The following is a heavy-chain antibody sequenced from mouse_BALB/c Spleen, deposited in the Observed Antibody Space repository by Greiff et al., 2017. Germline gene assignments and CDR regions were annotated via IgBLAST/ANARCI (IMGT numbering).Heavy chain of an antibody. Sequence: QVQLKQSGPELVRPGVSVKISCKGSSYTFTDYAMHWVKQSHAKSLEWIGVISTYYGNTNYNQKFKGKATMTVDKSSSTAYMELARLTSEDSAVYYCARSDREYFDVWGAGTTVTVSS. CDR1: SYTFTDYA. CDR2: ISTYYGNT. J-gene: IGHJ1*01. CDR3: ARSDREYFDV. V-gene: IGHV1-67*01.